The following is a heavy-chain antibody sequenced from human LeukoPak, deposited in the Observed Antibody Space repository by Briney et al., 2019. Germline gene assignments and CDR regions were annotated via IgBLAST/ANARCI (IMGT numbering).Heavy chain of an antibody. V-gene: IGHV3-7*01. Sequence: GGSLRLSCAASGFTFSSYWMSWVRQAPGKGLEWVAYIKQDVTEKYYVDSVKGRFSISRDNAKNSLYLQMNSLRAEDTAVYYCARDDILTGYHKGKGDVWGKGTTVTISS. J-gene: IGHJ6*04. D-gene: IGHD3-9*01. CDR2: IKQDVTEK. CDR1: GFTFSSYW. CDR3: ARDDILTGYHKGKGDV.